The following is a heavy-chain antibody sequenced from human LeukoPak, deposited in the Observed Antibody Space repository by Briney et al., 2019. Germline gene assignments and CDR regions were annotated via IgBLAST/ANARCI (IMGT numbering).Heavy chain of an antibody. J-gene: IGHJ4*02. CDR1: GLDVSSTY. Sequence: VGSLRLSCASSGLDVSSTYISWIRQAPGEGVEWVSTAFVGGDTYYAACVKGLFTLSEDSSRNTMFLQMHGLRPEDTAVFHCARAQLLHWGQGTLV. D-gene: IGHD3-22*01. V-gene: IGHV3-53*01. CDR2: AFVGGDT. CDR3: ARAQLLH.